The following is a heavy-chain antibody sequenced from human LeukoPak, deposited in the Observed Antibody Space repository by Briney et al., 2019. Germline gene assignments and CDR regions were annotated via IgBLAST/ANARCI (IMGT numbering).Heavy chain of an antibody. CDR1: GFTFDSYS. J-gene: IGHJ4*02. V-gene: IGHV3-21*01. Sequence: GGSLRLSCAASGFTFDSYSMNWVRQAPGKGLEWVSSISSSSSYIYYADSVKGRFTISIDNAKNSLYLQMNSLRAEDTAVYYCARIDWNDELVDYWGQGTLVTVSS. CDR3: ARIDWNDELVDY. D-gene: IGHD1-1*01. CDR2: ISSSSSYI.